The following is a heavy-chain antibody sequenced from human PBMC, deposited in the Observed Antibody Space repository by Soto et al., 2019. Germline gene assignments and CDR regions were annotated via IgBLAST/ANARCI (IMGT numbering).Heavy chain of an antibody. D-gene: IGHD6-19*01. CDR3: ARSSHKESWFDP. Sequence: TSETLSLTCTVSGGSISSYYWSWIRQPAGKGLEWIGRIYTSGSTNYNPSLKSRVTMSVDTSKNQFSLKVRSVTAADTAVYYCARSSHKESWFDPWGQGTLVTVSS. CDR2: IYTSGST. CDR1: GGSISSYY. J-gene: IGHJ5*02. V-gene: IGHV4-4*07.